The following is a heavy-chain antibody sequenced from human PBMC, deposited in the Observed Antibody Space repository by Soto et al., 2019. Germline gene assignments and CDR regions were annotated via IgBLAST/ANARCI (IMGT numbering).Heavy chain of an antibody. J-gene: IGHJ6*02. CDR2: ISWNSGSI. Sequence: EVQLVESGGGLVQPGRSLRLSCAASGFTFDDYAMHWVRQAPGKGLEWVPGISWNSGSIGYADSVKGRFTISRDNAKNSLYLQMNSLRAEDTALYYCAKDINGYGMDVWGQGTTVTVSS. CDR1: GFTFDDYA. V-gene: IGHV3-9*01. CDR3: AKDINGYGMDV.